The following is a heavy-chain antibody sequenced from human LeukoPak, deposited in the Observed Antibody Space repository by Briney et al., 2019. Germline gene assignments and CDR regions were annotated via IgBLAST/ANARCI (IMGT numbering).Heavy chain of an antibody. CDR1: GGSISSSSYY. D-gene: IGHD3-3*01. J-gene: IGHJ6*03. V-gene: IGHV4-39*07. CDR3: ARFGGDYYYYYYMDV. Sequence: SETLSFTCTVSGGSISSSSYYWGWIRQPPGKGLEWIGSIYYSGSTYYNPSLKSRVTISVDTSKNQFSLKLSSVTAADTAVYYCARFGGDYYYYYYMDVWGKGTTVTVSS. CDR2: IYYSGST.